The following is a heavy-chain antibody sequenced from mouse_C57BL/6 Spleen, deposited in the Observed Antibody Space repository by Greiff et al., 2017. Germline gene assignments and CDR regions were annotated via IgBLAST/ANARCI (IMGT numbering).Heavy chain of an antibody. CDR2: IYPGSGST. J-gene: IGHJ4*01. CDR1: GYTFTSYW. D-gene: IGHD3-1*01. Sequence: VQLQQPGPELVKPGASVKMSCKASGYTFTSYWITWVKQRPGQGLEWIGDIYPGSGSTNYNEKLKSRATLTVDTSSSTAYMQLSSLTSEDSAVYYCAISDRGFSHAMDYWGQGTSVTVSS. V-gene: IGHV1-55*01. CDR3: AISDRGFSHAMDY.